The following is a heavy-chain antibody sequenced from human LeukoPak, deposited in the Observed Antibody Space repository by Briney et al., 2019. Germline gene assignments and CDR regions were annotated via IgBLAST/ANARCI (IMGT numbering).Heavy chain of an antibody. CDR1: GYTFTSYY. V-gene: IGHV1-46*01. CDR3: ARDMVRGVIPGYYFDY. D-gene: IGHD3-10*01. Sequence: GASVKVSCKASGYTFTSYYMQWVRQAPGQGLEWMVIINPSGGSTSYAQKFQGRVTMTTDTSTSTVYMELSSLRSEDTAVYYCARDMVRGVIPGYYFDYWGQRTLVTVSS. J-gene: IGHJ4*02. CDR2: INPSGGST.